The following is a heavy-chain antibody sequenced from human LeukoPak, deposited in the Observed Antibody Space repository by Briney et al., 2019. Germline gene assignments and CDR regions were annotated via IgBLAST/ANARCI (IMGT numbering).Heavy chain of an antibody. V-gene: IGHV3-23*01. CDR1: GFTFSTYG. CDR3: AKQGDRAYFDY. D-gene: IGHD3-10*01. Sequence: GGSLRLSCAASGFTFSTYGMNWVRQAPGKGLEWVSDISGSGGKTQYADSVKGRFTMSRDNSKNTLYLQMSSLRVEDTAMYYCAKQGDRAYFDYWGQGTLVTVSS. CDR2: ISGSGGKT. J-gene: IGHJ4*02.